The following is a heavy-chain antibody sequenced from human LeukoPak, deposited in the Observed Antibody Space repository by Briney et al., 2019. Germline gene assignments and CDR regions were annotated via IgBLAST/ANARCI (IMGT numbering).Heavy chain of an antibody. CDR2: IYTSGST. CDR3: ARTGYCSGGSCYHYYYYYMDV. Sequence: TSETLSLTCTVSGGSISSSSYYWTWIRQPAGKGLEWVGRIYTSGSTNYNPSLKSRVTISVDTSKNQFSLKLSSVTAADTAVYYCARTGYCSGGSCYHYYYYYMDVWGKGTTVTISS. D-gene: IGHD2-15*01. CDR1: GGSISSSSYY. V-gene: IGHV4-61*02. J-gene: IGHJ6*03.